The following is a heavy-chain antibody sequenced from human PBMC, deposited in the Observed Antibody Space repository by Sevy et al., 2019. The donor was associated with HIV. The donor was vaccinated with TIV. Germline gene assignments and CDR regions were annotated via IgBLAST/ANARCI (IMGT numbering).Heavy chain of an antibody. Sequence: GGSLRLSCAASGFSFSSYWMHWVRQVPGKGLVWVSRINSDGTTTGEADSVKGRFTISRDNAKNTLYLQMNNLRAEETAVYYCARDCSSTSCLWGMDVWGQGTTVTVSS. V-gene: IGHV3-74*01. CDR3: ARDCSSTSCLWGMDV. CDR1: GFSFSSYW. D-gene: IGHD2-2*01. CDR2: INSDGTTT. J-gene: IGHJ6*02.